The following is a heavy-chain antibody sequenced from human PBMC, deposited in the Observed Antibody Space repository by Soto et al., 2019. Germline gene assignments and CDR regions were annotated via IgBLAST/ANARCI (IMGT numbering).Heavy chain of an antibody. CDR3: AKDREESSGSYYPWHYYYGMDV. Sequence: QVQLVESGGGVVQPGRSLRLSCAASGFTFSSYGMHWVRQAPGKGLEWVAVISYDGSNKYYADSVKGRFTISRDNSKNTLYLQMNSLRDEDTAVYYCAKDREESSGSYYPWHYYYGMDVWGQGTTVTVSS. V-gene: IGHV3-30*18. CDR2: ISYDGSNK. D-gene: IGHD1-26*01. CDR1: GFTFSSYG. J-gene: IGHJ6*02.